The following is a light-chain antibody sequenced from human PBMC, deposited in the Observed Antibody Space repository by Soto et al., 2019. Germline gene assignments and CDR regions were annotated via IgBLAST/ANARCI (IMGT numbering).Light chain of an antibody. J-gene: IGKJ4*01. CDR1: QTLGTR. CDR2: KAS. Sequence: EIPMTQSASSLSASVGDAVSIXCRASQTLGTRFVWYQQRTAEAPKHLIYKASTLASGVPSRFSGSGCGKEFTLTISSLQADDFATYHCQQYNDLSTFGGGTKVDIK. V-gene: IGKV1-5*03. CDR3: QQYNDLST.